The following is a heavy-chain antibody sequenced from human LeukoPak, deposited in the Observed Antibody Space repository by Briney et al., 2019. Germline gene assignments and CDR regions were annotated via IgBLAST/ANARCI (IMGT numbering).Heavy chain of an antibody. CDR2: IYYSGST. D-gene: IGHD1-26*01. CDR3: ARDGSYYTY. J-gene: IGHJ4*02. CDR1: GDSISSYY. Sequence: SETLFLTCTVSGDSISSYYWSWIRQPPGKGLEWIGYIYYSGSTNYNPSLKSRVTISVDTSKNQFSLKLSSMTAADAAVYYCARDGSYYTYWGQGTLVTVSS. V-gene: IGHV4-59*01.